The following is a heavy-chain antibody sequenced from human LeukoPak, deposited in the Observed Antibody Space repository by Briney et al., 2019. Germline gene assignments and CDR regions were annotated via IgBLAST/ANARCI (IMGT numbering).Heavy chain of an antibody. CDR1: GGSISSSSYY. Sequence: SETLSLTCTVSGGSISSSSYYWGWIRQPPGKGLEWIGSIYYSGSTYYNPSLKSRVTISVDTSKNQFSLKLSSVTAEDTALYYCARASYYDSSGLDYWGQGTLVTVSS. J-gene: IGHJ4*02. V-gene: IGHV4-39*07. CDR3: ARASYYDSSGLDY. CDR2: IYYSGST. D-gene: IGHD3-22*01.